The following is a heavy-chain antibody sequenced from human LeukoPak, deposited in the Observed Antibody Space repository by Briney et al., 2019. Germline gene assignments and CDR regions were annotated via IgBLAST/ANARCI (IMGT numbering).Heavy chain of an antibody. D-gene: IGHD5-24*01. CDR2: INPADSST. CDR3: ARHVRDNDSRNLQC. J-gene: IGHJ4*02. CDR1: GYSFTSYW. V-gene: IGHV5-51*01. Sequence: GESLKISCKGSGYSFTSYWIGWVRQMPGKGLEWMGIINPADSSTKYSPSFQGQVTILVDKSISTAYLQWSSLKASDTAMYYCARHVRDNDSRNLQCWGQGTLVTVSS.